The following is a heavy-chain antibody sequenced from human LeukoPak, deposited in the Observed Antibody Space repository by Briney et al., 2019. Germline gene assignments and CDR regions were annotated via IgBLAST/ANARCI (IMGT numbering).Heavy chain of an antibody. CDR3: ARVKDGYNSYYYYYMDV. J-gene: IGHJ6*03. V-gene: IGHV4-59*01. CDR2: IYYSGST. D-gene: IGHD5-24*01. Sequence: PSETLSLTCAVYGGSFSGYYWSWIRQPPGKGLEWIGYIYYSGSTNYNPSLKSRVTISVDTSKNQFSLKLSSVTAADTAVYYCARVKDGYNSYYYYYMDVWGKGTTVTVSS. CDR1: GGSFSGYY.